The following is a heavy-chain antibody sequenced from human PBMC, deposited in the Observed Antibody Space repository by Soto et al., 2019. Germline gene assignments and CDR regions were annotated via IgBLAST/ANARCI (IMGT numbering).Heavy chain of an antibody. CDR1: VFTFISYA. CDR3: VNGGLRYFDWLSSFDY. Sequence: GSLRLSCSASVFTFISYAMHWVRQAPGKGLEYVSAISSNGGSTYYADSVKGRFTISRDNSKNTLHLQMSSLRAEDTAVYYCVNGGLRYFDWLSSFDYWGQGTLVTVSS. J-gene: IGHJ4*02. D-gene: IGHD3-9*01. V-gene: IGHV3-64D*06. CDR2: ISSNGGST.